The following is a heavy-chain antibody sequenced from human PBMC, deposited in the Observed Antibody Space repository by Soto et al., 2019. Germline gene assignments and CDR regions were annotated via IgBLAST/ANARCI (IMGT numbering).Heavy chain of an antibody. CDR3: ARGGYGPSSYH. J-gene: IGHJ4*02. CDR2: ISSSSSHT. CDR1: RFTFSNYS. D-gene: IGHD5-18*01. V-gene: IGHV3-21*01. Sequence: PGGSLRLSCTASRFTFSNYSMNWVRQAPGKGLEWVSSISSSSSHTYYADSVKGRFTISRDNARSSLYLQMDSLRVDDTAVYYCARGGYGPSSYHWGQGTLVTVSS.